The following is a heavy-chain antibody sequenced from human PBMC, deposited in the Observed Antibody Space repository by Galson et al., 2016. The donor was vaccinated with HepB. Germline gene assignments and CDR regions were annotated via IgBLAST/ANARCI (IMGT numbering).Heavy chain of an antibody. CDR1: GFTFTDYW. CDR3: ARNSGFHDH. CDR2: IGHGGIEK. V-gene: IGHV3-7*05. Sequence: SLRLSCAASGFTFTDYWVTWVRQAPGKGLEWVANIGHGGIEKYYADSVKGRFIISRDNAKNSLYLQMNSLRAEDTAVYYCARNSGFHDHWGQGTLVTVSS. D-gene: IGHD3-9*01. J-gene: IGHJ4*02.